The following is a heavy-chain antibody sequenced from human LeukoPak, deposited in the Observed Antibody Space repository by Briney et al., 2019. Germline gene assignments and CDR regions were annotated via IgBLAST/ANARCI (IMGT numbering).Heavy chain of an antibody. V-gene: IGHV4-34*01. J-gene: IGHJ4*02. CDR2: INHSGST. D-gene: IGHD6-19*01. CDR1: GGSFSDYY. Sequence: SETLSLTCAVYGGSFSDYYWSWIRQPPGKGLEWIGQINHSGSTNYNPSLKSRVTISVDTSKNQFSLKLSSVTAADTAVYYCARVNSSGWYDLYYFDYWGQGTLVTVSS. CDR3: ARVNSSGWYDLYYFDY.